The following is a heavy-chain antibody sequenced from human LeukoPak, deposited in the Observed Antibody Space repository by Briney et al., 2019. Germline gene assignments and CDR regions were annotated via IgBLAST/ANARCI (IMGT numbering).Heavy chain of an antibody. J-gene: IGHJ5*02. Sequence: SETLSLTCTVSGGSISSYYWSWIRQPPGKGLEWIGYIYHSGSTYYNPSLKSRVTISVDTSKNQFSLKLSSVTAADTAVYYCARGRVSSGYYLNPRWFDPWGQGTLVTVSS. CDR2: IYHSGST. CDR1: GGSISSYY. V-gene: IGHV4-59*01. D-gene: IGHD3-22*01. CDR3: ARGRVSSGYYLNPRWFDP.